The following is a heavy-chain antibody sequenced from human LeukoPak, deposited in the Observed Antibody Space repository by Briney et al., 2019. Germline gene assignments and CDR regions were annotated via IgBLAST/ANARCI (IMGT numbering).Heavy chain of an antibody. J-gene: IGHJ6*03. V-gene: IGHV3-64*01. CDR1: GFTFSSYA. Sequence: GGSLRLSCAASGFTFSSYAMHWVRQAPGKGLEYVSAISSNGGSTYYANSVKGRFTISRDNSKNTLYLQMGSPRAEDMAVYYCARDIIYDFWSGSRSYYYMDVWGKGTTVTVSS. D-gene: IGHD3-3*01. CDR2: ISSNGGST. CDR3: ARDIIYDFWSGSRSYYYMDV.